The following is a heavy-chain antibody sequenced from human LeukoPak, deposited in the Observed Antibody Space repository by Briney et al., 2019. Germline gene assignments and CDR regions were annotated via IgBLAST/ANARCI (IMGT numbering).Heavy chain of an antibody. Sequence: GASVKVSCKASGGTFSSYAISWVRQAPGQGLEWMGRIIPILGIANYAQKFQGRVTITADKSTSTAYMELSSLRSEDTAVYYCAREFLRSNGGDYGGNPGYYYYGMDVWGQGTTVTVSS. J-gene: IGHJ6*02. CDR1: GGTFSSYA. CDR3: AREFLRSNGGDYGGNPGYYYYGMDV. D-gene: IGHD4-23*01. V-gene: IGHV1-69*04. CDR2: IIPILGIA.